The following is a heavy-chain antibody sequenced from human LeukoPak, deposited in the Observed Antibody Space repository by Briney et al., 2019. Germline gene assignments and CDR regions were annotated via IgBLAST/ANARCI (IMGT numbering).Heavy chain of an antibody. CDR2: ISSSSTI. CDR1: GFTFSSYS. J-gene: IGHJ5*02. V-gene: IGHV3-48*02. CDR3: ARGGYCSSTSCPSRYNWFDP. Sequence: GGSLRLSCAASGFTFSSYSMNWVRQAPGKGLEWVSYISSSSTIYYADSVKGRFTISRDNAKNSLYLQMNSLRDEDTAVYYCARGGYCSSTSCPSRYNWFDPWGQGTLVTVSS. D-gene: IGHD2-2*01.